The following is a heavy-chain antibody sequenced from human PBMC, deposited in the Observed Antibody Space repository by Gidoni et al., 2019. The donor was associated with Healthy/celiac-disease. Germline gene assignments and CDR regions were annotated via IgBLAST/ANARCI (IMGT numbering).Heavy chain of an antibody. Sequence: QVQLQESGPGLVKPSETLSLTCTVSGGSVSSGSYYWSWIRQPPGKGLEWIGYIYYSGSTNYNPSLKSRVTISVDTSKNQFSLKLSSVTAADTAVYYCARHRLTYYYDSSGYQRPIAEYFQHWGQGTLVTVSS. J-gene: IGHJ1*01. CDR2: IYYSGST. D-gene: IGHD3-22*01. V-gene: IGHV4-61*01. CDR3: ARHRLTYYYDSSGYQRPIAEYFQH. CDR1: GGSVSSGSYY.